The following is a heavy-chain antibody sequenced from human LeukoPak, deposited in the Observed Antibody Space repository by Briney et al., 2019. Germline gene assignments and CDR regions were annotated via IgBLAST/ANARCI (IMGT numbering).Heavy chain of an antibody. V-gene: IGHV4-34*01. CDR3: AREEDCSGGICYLGNAFDI. Sequence: SETLSLTCAVYGGSFSGYYWSWIRQPPGKGLEWIGEINHSGSTNYNASLKSRFTISVDTSKNQFSLKLSSVTAADTAVYYCAREEDCSGGICYLGNAFDIWGQGTMVTVSS. D-gene: IGHD2-15*01. J-gene: IGHJ3*02. CDR1: GGSFSGYY. CDR2: INHSGST.